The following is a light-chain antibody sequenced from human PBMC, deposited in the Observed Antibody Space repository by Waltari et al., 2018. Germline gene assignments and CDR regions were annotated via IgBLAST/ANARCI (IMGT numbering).Light chain of an antibody. J-gene: IGKJ4*01. V-gene: IGKV1-33*01. CDR1: QDISNY. CDR2: DAS. Sequence: DIQMTQSPSSLSASVGDRVTITCQASQDISNYLNWYKQKPGKAPKLLIYDASNLETGVPSRFSGSGSGTDFTFTSSSLQPEDIATYYCQQYDNLPLTFGGGTKVEIK. CDR3: QQYDNLPLT.